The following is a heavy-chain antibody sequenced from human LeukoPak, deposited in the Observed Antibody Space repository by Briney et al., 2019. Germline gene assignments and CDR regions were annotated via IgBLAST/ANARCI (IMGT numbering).Heavy chain of an antibody. J-gene: IGHJ6*03. CDR1: GGSISSYY. D-gene: IGHD3-22*01. V-gene: IGHV4-59*01. CDR3: ARVSDSSGYYSPSEYYYYMDV. CDR2: IYYSGST. Sequence: PSETLSLTCTVSGGSISSYYWSWIRQPPGKGLEWIGYIYYSGSTNYNPSLKSRVTISVDTSKNQFSLKLSSVTAADTAVYYRARVSDSSGYYSPSEYYYYMDVWGKGTTVTVSS.